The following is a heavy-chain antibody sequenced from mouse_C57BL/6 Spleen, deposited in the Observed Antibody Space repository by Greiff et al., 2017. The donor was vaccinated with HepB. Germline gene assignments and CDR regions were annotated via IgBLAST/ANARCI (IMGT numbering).Heavy chain of an antibody. J-gene: IGHJ2*01. V-gene: IGHV2-5*01. D-gene: IGHD2-3*01. Sequence: VKLQESGPGLVQPSQSLSITCTVSGFSLTSYGVHWVRQSPGKGLEWLGVIWRGGSTDYNAAFMSRLSITKDNSKSQVFFKMNSLQADDTAIYYCAKNKDGSEVFFDYWGQGTTLTVS. CDR3: AKNKDGSEVFFDY. CDR2: IWRGGST. CDR1: GFSLTSYG.